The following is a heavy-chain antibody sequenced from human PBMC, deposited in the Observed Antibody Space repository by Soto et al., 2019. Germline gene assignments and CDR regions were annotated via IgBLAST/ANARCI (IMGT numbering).Heavy chain of an antibody. V-gene: IGHV1-69*06. CDR1: GGTFSSYA. CDR3: ASQSGYSSRWYPLPGYYYYGMDV. Sequence: ASVKVSCKASGGTFSSYAISWVRQAPGQGLEWMGGIIPIFGTANYAQKFQGRVTITADKSTSTAYMELSSLRSEDTAVYYCASQSGYSSRWYPLPGYYYYGMDVWGPGPRVTVSS. D-gene: IGHD6-13*01. J-gene: IGHJ6*02. CDR2: IIPIFGTA.